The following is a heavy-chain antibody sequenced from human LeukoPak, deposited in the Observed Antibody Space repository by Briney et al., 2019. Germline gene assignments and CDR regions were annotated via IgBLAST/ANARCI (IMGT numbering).Heavy chain of an antibody. D-gene: IGHD6-19*01. CDR2: ISSSGSTI. CDR1: GFTFSSYE. V-gene: IGHV3-48*03. J-gene: IGHJ4*02. Sequence: AGGSLRLSCAASGFTFSSYEMNWVRQAPGKGLEWVSYISSSGSTIYYADSVKGRFTISRDNAKNSLYLQMNSLRAEDTAVYYCARDRSQSIAVAGIVDYWGQGTLVTVSS. CDR3: ARDRSQSIAVAGIVDY.